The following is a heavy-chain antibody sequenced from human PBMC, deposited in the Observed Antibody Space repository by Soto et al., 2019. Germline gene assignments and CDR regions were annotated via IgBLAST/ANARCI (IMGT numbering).Heavy chain of an antibody. CDR1: VGTFSSYA. V-gene: IGHV1-69*13. D-gene: IGHD3-9*01. CDR3: ARDLTPYDILTGYYRDYYYYGMDV. J-gene: IGHJ6*02. CDR2: IIPIFGTA. Sequence: SVTVSCKASVGTFSSYAISWVRQAPGQGLEWMGGIIPIFGTANYAQKFQGRVTITADESTSTAYMELSSLRSEDTAVYYCARDLTPYDILTGYYRDYYYYGMDVWGQGTTVTVSS.